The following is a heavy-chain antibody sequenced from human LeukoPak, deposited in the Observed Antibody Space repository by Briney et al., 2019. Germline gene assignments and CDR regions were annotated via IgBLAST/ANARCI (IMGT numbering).Heavy chain of an antibody. Sequence: GASVKLSCKASGYTFTSYGITWVRQAPGQGLEWMGWISAYNGNTNYAQKFQGRVTMTRDNSTSKVYMELSSLKCEDTAMYYCARVAGYGSGQRYFDYWGQGTLVTVSS. J-gene: IGHJ4*02. CDR2: ISAYNGNT. V-gene: IGHV1-18*01. D-gene: IGHD3-10*01. CDR3: ARVAGYGSGQRYFDY. CDR1: GYTFTSYG.